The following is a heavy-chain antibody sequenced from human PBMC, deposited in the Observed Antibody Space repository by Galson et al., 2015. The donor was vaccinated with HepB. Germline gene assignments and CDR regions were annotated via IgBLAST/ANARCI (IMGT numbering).Heavy chain of an antibody. CDR2: ISGSGGST. V-gene: IGHV3-23*01. CDR3: AKDLSLQCSSTSCRTKWAFDY. J-gene: IGHJ4*02. CDR1: GFTFSSYA. D-gene: IGHD2-2*01. Sequence: SLRLSCAASGFTFSSYAMSWVRQAPGKGLEWVSAISGSGGSTYYADSVKGRFTISRDNSKNTLYLQMNSLRAEDTAVYYCAKDLSLQCSSTSCRTKWAFDYWGQGTLVTVSS.